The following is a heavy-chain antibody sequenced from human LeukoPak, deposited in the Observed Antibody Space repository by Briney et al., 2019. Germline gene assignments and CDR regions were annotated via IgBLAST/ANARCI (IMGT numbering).Heavy chain of an antibody. CDR1: GGSISGYY. CDR2: IFHSGST. CDR3: ARCGYSYGTGYYFDY. J-gene: IGHJ4*02. D-gene: IGHD5-18*01. V-gene: IGHV4-59*01. Sequence: SETLSLTCTVSGGSISGYYWSWIRQPPGKGLEWIGFIFHSGSTNYNPSLKSRVTISLDTSKNQFSLRLSSVTAADTAMYCCARCGYSYGTGYYFDYWGQGTLVTVSS.